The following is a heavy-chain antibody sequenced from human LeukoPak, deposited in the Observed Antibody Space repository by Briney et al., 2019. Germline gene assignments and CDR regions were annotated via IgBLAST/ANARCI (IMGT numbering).Heavy chain of an antibody. Sequence: GGSLRLSCAASGFTFRYYSMDWVRQAPGQGLEWVSSISSSSSYIYYADSVKGRFTISRDNAKNSLYLQMNSLRAEDTAVYYCARNSSSWYYFDYWGQGTLVTVSS. CDR2: ISSSSSYI. CDR3: ARNSSSWYYFDY. D-gene: IGHD6-13*01. V-gene: IGHV3-21*01. CDR1: GFTFRYYS. J-gene: IGHJ4*02.